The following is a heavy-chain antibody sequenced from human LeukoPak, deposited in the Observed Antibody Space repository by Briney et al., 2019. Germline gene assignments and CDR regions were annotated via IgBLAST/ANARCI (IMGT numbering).Heavy chain of an antibody. D-gene: IGHD6-19*01. CDR3: AKGGSGWLDYFDY. CDR2: ISASGGST. Sequence: GGSLRLSCEASGFTSSSYAMAWVRQAPGKGLEWVSVISASGGSTHNADSVKGRFTMSRDNSKYTLYLQMNSLRAEDTAVYYCAKGGSGWLDYFDYWGQGTLVTVSS. CDR1: GFTSSSYA. J-gene: IGHJ4*02. V-gene: IGHV3-23*01.